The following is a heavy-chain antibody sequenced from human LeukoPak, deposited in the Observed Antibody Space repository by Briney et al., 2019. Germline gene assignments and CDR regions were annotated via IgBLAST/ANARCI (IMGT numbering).Heavy chain of an antibody. Sequence: PGGSLRLSCAASGFTFSSYAMSWVRQAPGKGLGWVSSISGSSNRTYYADSVKGRFTISRDNAKNTLYPQMNSLGAEDTAVYYCARAILTPGGATVTRYFDYWGQGTLVTVSS. CDR1: GFTFSSYA. CDR3: ARAILTPGGATVTRYFDY. D-gene: IGHD4-17*01. J-gene: IGHJ4*02. V-gene: IGHV3-23*01. CDR2: ISGSSNRT.